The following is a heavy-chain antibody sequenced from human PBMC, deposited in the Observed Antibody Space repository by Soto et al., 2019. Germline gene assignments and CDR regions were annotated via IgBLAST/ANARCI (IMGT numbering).Heavy chain of an antibody. Sequence: GGSLRLSCAASGFTFSSYGMHWVRQAPGKGLEWVAVIWYDGSNKYYADSVKGRFTISRDNSKNTLYLQMNSLRAEDTAVYYCARGGYYDILTPFDYWGQGTLVTVSS. CDR3: ARGGYYDILTPFDY. CDR1: GFTFSSYG. CDR2: IWYDGSNK. D-gene: IGHD3-9*01. V-gene: IGHV3-33*01. J-gene: IGHJ4*02.